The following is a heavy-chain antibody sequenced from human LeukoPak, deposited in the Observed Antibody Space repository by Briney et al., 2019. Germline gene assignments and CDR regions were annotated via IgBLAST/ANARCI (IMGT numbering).Heavy chain of an antibody. CDR2: IYSGGST. CDR1: GFTVSSNY. CDR3: ARVSSDTATIDY. J-gene: IGHJ4*02. D-gene: IGHD5-18*01. Sequence: GSLRLSCAASGFTVSSNYMSWVRQAPGKGLEWVSVIYSGGSTYYADSVKGRFTISRDNSKNTLYLQMNSLRAEDTAVYYCARVSSDTATIDYWGQGTLVTVSS. V-gene: IGHV3-53*01.